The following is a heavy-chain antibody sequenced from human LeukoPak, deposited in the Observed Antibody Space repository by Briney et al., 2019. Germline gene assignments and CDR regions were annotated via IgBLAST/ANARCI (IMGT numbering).Heavy chain of an antibody. CDR1: GYIFTNYW. CDR2: IDPSDSYT. J-gene: IGHJ4*02. V-gene: IGHV5-10-1*01. Sequence: GESLRISCKGSGYIFTNYWISWVRQMPGKGLEWMGRIDPSDSYTNYSPSFQGHVTISADTSIGTAYLQWSSLKASDTAMYYWVRQGTHIAAAGIDYWGQGTLVTVSS. CDR3: VRQGTHIAAAGIDY. D-gene: IGHD6-13*01.